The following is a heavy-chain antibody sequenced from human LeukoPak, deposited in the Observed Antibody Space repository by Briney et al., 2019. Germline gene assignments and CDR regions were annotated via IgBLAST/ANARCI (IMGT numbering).Heavy chain of an antibody. D-gene: IGHD6-6*01. V-gene: IGHV3-21*01. CDR2: ISSTISFI. CDR3: ARSGSIAARLPDAY. CDR1: GFTFSSYS. J-gene: IGHJ4*02. Sequence: GGSLRLSCAASGFTFSSYSLNWVRQAAGKGLEWVSSISSTISFIYYADSVKGRFTISRDNAKKSLYLQMNNLRVEDTAVYYCARSGSIAARLPDAYWGQGTLVTVSS.